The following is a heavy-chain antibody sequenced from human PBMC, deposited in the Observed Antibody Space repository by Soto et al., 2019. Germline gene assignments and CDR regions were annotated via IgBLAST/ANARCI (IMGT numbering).Heavy chain of an antibody. V-gene: IGHV3-74*01. J-gene: IGHJ6*02. CDR3: ARGLRESPPANYYYYGMDV. Sequence: GGSLRLSCAASGFTFSSYWMHWVRQAPGKGLVWVSRINSDGSSTSYADSVKGRFTISRDNAKNTLYLQMNSLRAEDPAVYYCARGLRESPPANYYYYGMDVWGQGTTVTVSS. CDR2: INSDGSST. D-gene: IGHD3-10*01. CDR1: GFTFSSYW.